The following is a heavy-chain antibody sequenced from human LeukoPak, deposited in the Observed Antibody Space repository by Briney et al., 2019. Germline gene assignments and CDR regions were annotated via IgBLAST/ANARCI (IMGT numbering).Heavy chain of an antibody. V-gene: IGHV1-18*01. Sequence: ASVKVSCKASGYTFKFNGISWVRQAPGQGLEWMGWISGYNGNTNYAQNLQGRLTMTKDISTSTAYMELRSLGSDDTAVYYCARGREASSGWFDYYYYGMDVWGQGTTVTVSS. CDR2: ISGYNGNT. D-gene: IGHD6-19*01. CDR1: GYTFKFNG. J-gene: IGHJ6*02. CDR3: ARGREASSGWFDYYYYGMDV.